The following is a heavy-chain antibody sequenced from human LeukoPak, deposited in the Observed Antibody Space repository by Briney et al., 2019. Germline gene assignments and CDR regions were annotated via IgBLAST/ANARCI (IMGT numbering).Heavy chain of an antibody. CDR2: INPNSGGT. Sequence: ASVKVSCKASGYTFTGYYTHWVRQAPGQGLEWMGWINPNSGGTNYAQKFQGRVTMTRDTSISTAYMELSRLRSDDTAVYYCASTRGSSWPHAFDIWGQGTMVTVSS. D-gene: IGHD6-13*01. CDR1: GYTFTGYY. CDR3: ASTRGSSWPHAFDI. V-gene: IGHV1-2*02. J-gene: IGHJ3*02.